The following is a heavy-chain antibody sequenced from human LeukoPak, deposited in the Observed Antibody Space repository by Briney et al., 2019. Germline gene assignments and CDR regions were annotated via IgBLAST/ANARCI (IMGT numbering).Heavy chain of an antibody. D-gene: IGHD3-10*01. CDR2: VYHSGST. J-gene: IGHJ4*02. CDR3: ARGQGYYGSGSYGPDY. CDR1: GYSITSGYY. V-gene: IGHV4-38-2*02. Sequence: SETLSLTCTVSGYSITSGYYWGWIRQPPGKGLEWIGSVYHSGSTFYNPSLKSRVTVLADPSKNQFSLKLTSVTAADTAVYYCARGQGYYGSGSYGPDYWGQGILVTVSS.